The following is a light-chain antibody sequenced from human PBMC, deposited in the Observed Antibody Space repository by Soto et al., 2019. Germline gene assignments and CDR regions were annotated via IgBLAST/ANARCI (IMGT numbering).Light chain of an antibody. CDR1: SSDVGGYNY. Sequence: QSALTQPASVSGSPGQSITISCTGTSSDVGGYNYVSWYQQHPGKAPKLMIYEVSNRPSGVSNRFSGSKSGNTASLTSSGLQAEDEADYYCSSYTSSSWVFGTGTKLTVL. V-gene: IGLV2-14*01. J-gene: IGLJ1*01. CDR3: SSYTSSSWV. CDR2: EVS.